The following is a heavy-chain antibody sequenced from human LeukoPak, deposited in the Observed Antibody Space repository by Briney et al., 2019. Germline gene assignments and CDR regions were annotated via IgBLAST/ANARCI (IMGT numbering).Heavy chain of an antibody. Sequence: GGSLRLSCAASGFTFSSYAMHWVRQAPGKGLEWVAVISYDGSNKYYADSVKGRFTISRDNSKNTLYLQMNSLRAEDTAVYYCARDTSPGYYYDSSGYYGDAFDIWGQGTMVTVSS. D-gene: IGHD3-22*01. V-gene: IGHV3-30*04. CDR1: GFTFSSYA. CDR3: ARDTSPGYYYDSSGYYGDAFDI. CDR2: ISYDGSNK. J-gene: IGHJ3*02.